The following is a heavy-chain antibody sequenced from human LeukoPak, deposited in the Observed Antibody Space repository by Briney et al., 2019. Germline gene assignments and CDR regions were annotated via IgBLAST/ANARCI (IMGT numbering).Heavy chain of an antibody. CDR1: GGSISSYH. D-gene: IGHD5-24*01. V-gene: IGHV4-59*01. J-gene: IGHJ5*02. CDR3: ARVRLRRDGYNP. CDR2: IYYSGST. Sequence: SETLSLTCTVSGGSISSYHWSWIRQPPGKGLEWIGYIYYSGSTNYNPSLKSRVTISVDTSKNQFSLKLSSVTAADTAVYYCARVRLRRDGYNPWGQGTLVTVSS.